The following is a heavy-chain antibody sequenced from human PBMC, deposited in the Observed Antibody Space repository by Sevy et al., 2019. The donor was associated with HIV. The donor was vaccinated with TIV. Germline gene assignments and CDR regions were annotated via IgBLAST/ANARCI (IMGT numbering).Heavy chain of an antibody. CDR2: SYYTWST. V-gene: IGHV4-39*01. Sequence: SETLSLTCTVSGGSISSSSFYWDWVRQPPGKGLESIVTSYYTWSTSYDPSLKSRVTISVDTSKNQFSLKLSSVTAADTAVYYCARHHAAGWYSGAYGMDVWGQGTTVTVSS. J-gene: IGHJ6*02. D-gene: IGHD6-19*01. CDR1: GGSISSSSFY. CDR3: ARHHAAGWYSGAYGMDV.